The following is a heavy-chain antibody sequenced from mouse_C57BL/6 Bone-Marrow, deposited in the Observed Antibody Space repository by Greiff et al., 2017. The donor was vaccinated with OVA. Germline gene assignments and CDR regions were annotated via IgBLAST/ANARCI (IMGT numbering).Heavy chain of an antibody. CDR3: AREAYYDNWDVDV. V-gene: IGHV1-66*01. CDR2: IYPGSGNT. Sequence: QVQLKEPGPELVKPGASVKLSCKASGYSFTSYYIHWVKQRPGQGLEWIGWIYPGSGNTKYNEKFKGKATLTADTSSSTAYMQLSSLTSEDSAVYYCAREAYYDNWDVDVWGTGTTVTVSS. CDR1: GYSFTSYY. J-gene: IGHJ1*03. D-gene: IGHD2-10*01.